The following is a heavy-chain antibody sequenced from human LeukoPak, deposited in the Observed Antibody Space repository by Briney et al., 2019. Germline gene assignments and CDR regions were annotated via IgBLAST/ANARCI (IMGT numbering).Heavy chain of an antibody. Sequence: ASVKVSCKASGYTFTSYDINWVRQATGQGLEWMGWMNPNSGNTGYAQKFQGRVTMTRNTSISTAYMELSSLRSEDTAVYYCARGQVVLLWFDDFGSHWFDPWGREPWSPSPQ. J-gene: IGHJ5*02. CDR1: GYTFTSYD. D-gene: IGHD3-10*01. V-gene: IGHV1-8*01. CDR2: MNPNSGNT. CDR3: ARGQVVLLWFDDFGSHWFDP.